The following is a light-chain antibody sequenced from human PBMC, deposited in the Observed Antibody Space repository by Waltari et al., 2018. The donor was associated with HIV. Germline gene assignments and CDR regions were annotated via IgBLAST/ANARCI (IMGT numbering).Light chain of an antibody. V-gene: IGLV1-44*01. CDR2: SDN. Sequence: QSVLTQPPSASGTPGQRVTISCSGRNSNIGSTTVNWYQQLPGTAPKLLIYSDNQRPSGVPDRFSGSKSGTSASLAISGLQSEDEAEYYCATWHDSLTVVFGGGTKLTVL. CDR3: ATWHDSLTVV. J-gene: IGLJ2*01. CDR1: NSNIGSTT.